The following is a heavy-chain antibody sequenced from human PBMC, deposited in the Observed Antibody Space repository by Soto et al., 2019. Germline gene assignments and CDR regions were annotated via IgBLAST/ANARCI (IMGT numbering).Heavy chain of an antibody. V-gene: IGHV3-30*09. CDR1: GFKYTDFA. J-gene: IGHJ6*02. Sequence: VQLVESGGGEVQPGRSLRLSCAASGFKYTDFALHWVRQAPGKGLEWVAIISYDGSDKYYADSVKGRFVISRDNPKNTLYLEMNSLRPEDTALYFCARRAGDSYYAIDVWGQGTTVTVFS. D-gene: IGHD3-10*01. CDR3: ARRAGDSYYAIDV. CDR2: ISYDGSDK.